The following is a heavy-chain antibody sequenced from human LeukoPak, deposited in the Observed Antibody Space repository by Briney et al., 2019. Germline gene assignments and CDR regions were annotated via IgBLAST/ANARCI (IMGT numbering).Heavy chain of an antibody. V-gene: IGHV1-18*01. CDR3: ARVRYYDSSGYYDY. CDR1: GYTFTSYG. CDR2: ISAYNDNT. J-gene: IGHJ4*02. Sequence: ASVKVSCKASGYTFTSYGISWVRQAPGQGLEWMGWISAYNDNTNYAQKFQGRVTITTDESTSTAYMELSSLRSEDTAVYYCARVRYYDSSGYYDYWGQGTLVTVSS. D-gene: IGHD3-22*01.